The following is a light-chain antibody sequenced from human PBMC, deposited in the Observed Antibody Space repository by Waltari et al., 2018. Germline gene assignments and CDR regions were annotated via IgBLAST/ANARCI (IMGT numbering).Light chain of an antibody. J-gene: IGLJ3*02. Sequence: QSVLTQPPSMSGAPGQRVTIPCTGSSPNIGAGHDVHWYQVFPGTAPKLLIYGNNNRPSGVPDRFSGSKSDTSASLAIGGLQAEDEADYYCQSFDIRLSGGVVFGGGTKVTVL. CDR3: QSFDIRLSGGVV. CDR2: GNN. CDR1: SPNIGAGHD. V-gene: IGLV1-40*01.